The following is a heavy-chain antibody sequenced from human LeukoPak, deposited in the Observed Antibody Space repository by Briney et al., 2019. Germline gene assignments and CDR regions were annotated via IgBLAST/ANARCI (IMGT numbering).Heavy chain of an antibody. Sequence: GESLKISCKGSGYSFSTYWIAWVRQMPGQGLEWMGTIYPGDSDTRYSPSFQGQVTISADKSISTAYLQWSSLRASDTAMYYCARLLEGVAGTWGYWGQGTLVTVSS. CDR3: ARLLEGVAGTWGY. J-gene: IGHJ4*02. V-gene: IGHV5-51*01. CDR2: IYPGDSDT. CDR1: GYSFSTYW. D-gene: IGHD6-19*01.